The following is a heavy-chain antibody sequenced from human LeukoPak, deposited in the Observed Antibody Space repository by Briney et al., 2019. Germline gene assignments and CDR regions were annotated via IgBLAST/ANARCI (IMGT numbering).Heavy chain of an antibody. CDR3: AREKLWFGEFPFDN. CDR2: ISTKNGYT. J-gene: IGHJ4*02. Sequence: GASVKVSCKASGYTFTDYLINWVRQAPGQGLEWVGSISTKNGYTKLAQKFQGRVAMTKDTSANTIHMDLKSLTFDDTAVYYCAREKLWFGEFPFDNWGQGTLVSVSS. D-gene: IGHD3-10*01. CDR1: GYTFTDYL. V-gene: IGHV1-18*01.